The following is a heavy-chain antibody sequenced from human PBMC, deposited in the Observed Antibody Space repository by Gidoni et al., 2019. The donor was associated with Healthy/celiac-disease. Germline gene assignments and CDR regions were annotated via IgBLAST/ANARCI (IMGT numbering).Heavy chain of an antibody. J-gene: IGHJ3*02. CDR2: ISAYNGNT. Sequence: QVQLVQSGAAVKKPGASVTVSCKASGYTFTSYGISWVRQAPGQGLEWMGWISAYNGNTNYAQKLQGRVTMTTDTSTSTAYMELRSLRSDDTAVYYCARVMVVVAATVRSDAFDIWGQGTMVTVSS. CDR1: GYTFTSYG. D-gene: IGHD2-15*01. CDR3: ARVMVVVAATVRSDAFDI. V-gene: IGHV1-18*04.